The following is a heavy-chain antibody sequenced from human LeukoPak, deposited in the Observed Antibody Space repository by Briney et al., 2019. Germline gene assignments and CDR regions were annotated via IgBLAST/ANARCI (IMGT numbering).Heavy chain of an antibody. CDR3: ARKMNLRLGEFDY. D-gene: IGHD3-16*01. Sequence: GGSLRLSCAASGFTFSSYSMNWVRQAPGKGLEWVSYISSSSSTKYYADSVKGRFTISRDNAKNSLYLQMNSLRAEDTAVYYCARKMNLRLGEFDYWGQGTLVTVSS. V-gene: IGHV3-48*01. CDR1: GFTFSSYS. J-gene: IGHJ4*02. CDR2: ISSSSSTK.